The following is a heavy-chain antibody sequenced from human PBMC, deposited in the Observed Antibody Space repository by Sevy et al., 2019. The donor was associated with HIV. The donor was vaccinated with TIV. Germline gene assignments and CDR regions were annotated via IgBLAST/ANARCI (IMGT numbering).Heavy chain of an antibody. CDR3: ARGDLTTVLPDGY. J-gene: IGHJ4*02. D-gene: IGHD4-17*01. CDR2: IWYDGSKK. CDR1: GFIFGDHV. Sequence: GGSLRLSCAASGFIFGDHVIHWVRQAPGKGLEWVACIWYDGSKKYYADSVKGRFTISRDNSKNTLYLEMNNLRVEDKGLYYCARGDLTTVLPDGYWGQGTLVTVSS. V-gene: IGHV3-33*01.